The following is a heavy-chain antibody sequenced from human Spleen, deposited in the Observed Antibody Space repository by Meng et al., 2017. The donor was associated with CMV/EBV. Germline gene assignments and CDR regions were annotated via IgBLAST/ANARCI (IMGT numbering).Heavy chain of an antibody. Sequence: GESLKISCAASGFTFSRFSMNWVRQAPGKGLEWVSSISSSSSYIYYADSVKGRFTISRDNAKNSLYLQMNSLRAEDTAVYYCARGGAFYGMDVWGQGTTVTVSS. CDR1: GFTFSRFS. CDR2: ISSSSSYI. V-gene: IGHV3-21*01. J-gene: IGHJ6*02. CDR3: ARGGAFYGMDV.